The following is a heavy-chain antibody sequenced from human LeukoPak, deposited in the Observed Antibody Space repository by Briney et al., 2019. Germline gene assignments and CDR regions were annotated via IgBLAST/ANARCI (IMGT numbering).Heavy chain of an antibody. Sequence: GGSLRLSCAASGFTFSSYSMNWVRQAPGKGLEWVSSISSSSSYIYYADSVKGRFTISRDNAKNSLYLQMNSLRAEDTAVYYCARLREITFGGVIGIDHWGQGTLVTVSS. V-gene: IGHV3-21*01. J-gene: IGHJ4*02. D-gene: IGHD3-16*02. CDR3: ARLREITFGGVIGIDH. CDR1: GFTFSSYS. CDR2: ISSSSSYI.